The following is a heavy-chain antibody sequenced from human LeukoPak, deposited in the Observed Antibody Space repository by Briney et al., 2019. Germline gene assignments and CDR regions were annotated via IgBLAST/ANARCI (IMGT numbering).Heavy chain of an antibody. D-gene: IGHD3-22*01. J-gene: IGHJ4*02. Sequence: GGSLRLSCAASGFTFSNAWMSWVRQPPGKGLEWVGRIKSKTDGGTTDYAAPVKGRFTISRDDSKNTLYLQMNSLKTEDTAVYFCTTDSYYYDSSGLGLVDYWGQGTLVTVSS. CDR2: IKSKTDGGTT. V-gene: IGHV3-15*01. CDR3: TTDSYYYDSSGLGLVDY. CDR1: GFTFSNAW.